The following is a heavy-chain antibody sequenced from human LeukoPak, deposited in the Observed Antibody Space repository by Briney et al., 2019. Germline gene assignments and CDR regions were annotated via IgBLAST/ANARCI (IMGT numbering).Heavy chain of an antibody. D-gene: IGHD2-15*01. V-gene: IGHV3-30-3*01. Sequence: PGRSLRLSCAASGFTFSSYAMHWVRQAPGKGLEWVAVISYDGSNKYYADSVKGRFTISRDNPKNTLYLQMNSLRAEDTAVYYCARDTYCSGGSCYNWFDPWGQGTLVTVSS. CDR1: GFTFSSYA. CDR3: ARDTYCSGGSCYNWFDP. J-gene: IGHJ5*02. CDR2: ISYDGSNK.